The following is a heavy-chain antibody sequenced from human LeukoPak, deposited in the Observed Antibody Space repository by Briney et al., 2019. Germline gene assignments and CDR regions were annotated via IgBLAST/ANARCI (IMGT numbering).Heavy chain of an antibody. Sequence: PGGSLRLSCAASGFIFSTYWMTCVRQAPGKGLEWVATIRYDGNEKFYVDSVRGRFTISRDNAKNSLYLQMNSLTAEDTALYYCVRESFSRGDFNWGQGTLVSVSS. CDR2: IRYDGNEK. J-gene: IGHJ4*02. CDR3: VRESFSRGDFN. V-gene: IGHV3-7*01. D-gene: IGHD7-27*01. CDR1: GFIFSTYW.